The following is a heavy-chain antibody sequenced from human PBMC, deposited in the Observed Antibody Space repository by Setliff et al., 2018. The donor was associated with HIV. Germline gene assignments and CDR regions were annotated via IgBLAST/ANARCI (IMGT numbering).Heavy chain of an antibody. V-gene: IGHV1-3*01. CDR1: GYTFTNYA. D-gene: IGHD3-22*01. Sequence: ASVKVSCKASGYTFTNYAMHWVRQAPGQRLEWMGWINAGNGNTKYSQKIQGRVTITRDTSASTAYMELSSLRSEDTAVYYCARGRGRYYDSRSYLDYWGQGTLVTVSS. CDR2: INAGNGNT. J-gene: IGHJ4*02. CDR3: ARGRGRYYDSRSYLDY.